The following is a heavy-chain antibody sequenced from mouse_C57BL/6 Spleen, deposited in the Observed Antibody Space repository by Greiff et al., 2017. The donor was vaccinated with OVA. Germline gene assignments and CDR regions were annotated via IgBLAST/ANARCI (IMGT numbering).Heavy chain of an antibody. V-gene: IGHV1-82*01. CDR3: AREGVLLRDYCDE. CDR1: GYAFSSSW. J-gene: IGHJ2*01. CDR2: LYPGDGDT. D-gene: IGHD1-1*01. Sequence: VQLQQSGPELVKPGASVKISCKASGYAFSSSWMNWVKQRPGKGLAWIGRLYPGDGDTNYNGKFKGKATLTADKSSSTAYMQLSSLTSEDSAVDCGAREGVLLRDYCDEGGQGTTRTVAS.